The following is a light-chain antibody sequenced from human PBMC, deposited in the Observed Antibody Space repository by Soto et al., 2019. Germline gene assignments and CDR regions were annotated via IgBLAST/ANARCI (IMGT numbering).Light chain of an antibody. CDR1: QSVSGN. CDR3: QQYNSYPLT. V-gene: IGKV3-15*01. J-gene: IGKJ4*01. CDR2: GTS. Sequence: EIVLTQSPGTLSVSPGEGATLSXXASQSVSGNLAWYQQKPGQAPRLLIYGTSIRATGVPARFSGGGSGTEFTLTISSLQPDDFATYYCQQYNSYPLTFGGGTKVDIK.